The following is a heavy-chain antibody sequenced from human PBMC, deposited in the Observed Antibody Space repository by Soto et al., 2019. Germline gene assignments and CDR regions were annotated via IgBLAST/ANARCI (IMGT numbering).Heavy chain of an antibody. J-gene: IGHJ6*02. CDR3: ARGNLEITMVPHYYYGMDV. CDR2: ISDDGSNK. CDR1: GFTFSSYA. D-gene: IGHD3-10*01. Sequence: QVQLVESGGGVVQPGRSLRLSCAASGFTFSSYAMHWVRQAPGKGLEWVAVISDDGSNKYYADYVKGRFTISRDNSKNTLYLQMNSLRAEDTAVYYCARGNLEITMVPHYYYGMDVWGQGTTVTVSS. V-gene: IGHV3-30-3*01.